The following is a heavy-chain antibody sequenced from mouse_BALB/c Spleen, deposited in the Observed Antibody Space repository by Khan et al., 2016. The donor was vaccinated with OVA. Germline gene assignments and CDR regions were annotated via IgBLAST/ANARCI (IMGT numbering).Heavy chain of an antibody. CDR1: GYSFTGYF. Sequence: VQLQQSGPELVKPGASVKISCKASGYSFTGYFMNWVMQSHGKSLEWIGRINPHIGETLYNQKFKGKATLTVDESSRTVHMELRSLASEDSAVYYCARKSGSDFEYWGQGTTLTVSS. V-gene: IGHV1-20*02. CDR2: INPHIGET. D-gene: IGHD1-3*01. CDR3: ARKSGSDFEY. J-gene: IGHJ2*01.